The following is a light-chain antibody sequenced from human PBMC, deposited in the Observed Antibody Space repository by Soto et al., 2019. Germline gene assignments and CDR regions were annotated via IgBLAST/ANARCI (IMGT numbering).Light chain of an antibody. CDR3: SSYTSGSTLVL. J-gene: IGLJ2*01. CDR1: RSDVGGYKY. Sequence: QSALTQPASVSGSPGQSITISCTGTRSDVGGYKYVSWYPPHPGKAPKLMIYAVSTRPSGVSNRFSGSKSGNTASLTISGLQAEDEADYYCSSYTSGSTLVLFGGGTKLTVL. V-gene: IGLV2-14*01. CDR2: AVS.